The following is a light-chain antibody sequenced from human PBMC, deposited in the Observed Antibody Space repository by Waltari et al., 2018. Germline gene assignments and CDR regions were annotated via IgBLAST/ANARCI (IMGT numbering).Light chain of an antibody. CDR2: SAS. V-gene: IGKV3-15*01. Sequence: EVVMTQSPATLSVSPGDTATLSCRASQSVDSNLAWYQQKPGQAPKFLIFSASTRATGIPARFSGGVFGTEFTRTINSLQSEDFAVYYCLQYNDWPPLTFGGGTKVEMK. CDR3: LQYNDWPPLT. J-gene: IGKJ4*01. CDR1: QSVDSN.